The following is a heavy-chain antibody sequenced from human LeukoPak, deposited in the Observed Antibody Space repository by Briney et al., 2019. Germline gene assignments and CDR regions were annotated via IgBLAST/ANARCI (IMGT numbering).Heavy chain of an antibody. CDR3: PRQSYASGWNPFDY. V-gene: IGHV3-23*01. CDR2: ISGGGITT. Sequence: GGSLRLSCAASGFTFSSYAMSWVRQAPGKGLEWVSTISGGGITTYYADSAKGRFTISRDNSKNTLYLQMNSLTAEDTAVYYCPRQSYASGWNPFDYWGQGILVTVSS. J-gene: IGHJ4*02. D-gene: IGHD6-19*01. CDR1: GFTFSSYA.